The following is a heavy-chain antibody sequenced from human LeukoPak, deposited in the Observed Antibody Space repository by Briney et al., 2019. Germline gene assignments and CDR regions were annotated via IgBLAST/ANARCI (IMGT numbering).Heavy chain of an antibody. V-gene: IGHV4-61*02. CDR1: GDSISSGSYY. Sequence: PSQTLSLTCTVSGDSISSGSYYWSWIRQPAGKGLEWIGRIYTSGSTNYNPSLKSRVTISVDTSKNQFSLKLSSVTAADTAVYYCARQQPSYYYYMDVWGKGTTVTISS. J-gene: IGHJ6*03. CDR3: ARQQPSYYYYMDV. CDR2: IYTSGST. D-gene: IGHD5-18*01.